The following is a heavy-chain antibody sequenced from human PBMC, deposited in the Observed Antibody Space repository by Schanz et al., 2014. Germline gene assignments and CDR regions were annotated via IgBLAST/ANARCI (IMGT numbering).Heavy chain of an antibody. V-gene: IGHV3-48*01. J-gene: IGHJ6*02. CDR3: AKDGPGGSGSYSADGGMDV. D-gene: IGHD3-10*01. CDR1: GFTFSSYS. CDR2: IGNGGVTI. Sequence: EVQLVESGGGLVQPGGSLRLSCAASGFTFSSYSMNWVRQAPGKGPEWVSYIGNGGVTIYYADSVKGRFTISRDNSKSTLYLQMNSLRAEDTAVYYCAKDGPGGSGSYSADGGMDVWGQGTTVTVSS.